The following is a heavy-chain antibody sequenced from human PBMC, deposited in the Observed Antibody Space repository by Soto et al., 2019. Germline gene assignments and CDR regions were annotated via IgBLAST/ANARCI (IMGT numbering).Heavy chain of an antibody. V-gene: IGHV5-51*01. CDR3: ARQKGGSYGGDFYYGMDV. Sequence: GESLKISCKGSGYSFTSYWIGWVRQMPGKGLEWMGIIYPGDSDTRYSPSFQGQVTISADKSISTAYLQWSSLTASDTAMYYCARQKGGSYGGDFYYGMDVWGQGTTVTVSS. CDR2: IYPGDSDT. CDR1: GYSFTSYW. J-gene: IGHJ6*02. D-gene: IGHD1-26*01.